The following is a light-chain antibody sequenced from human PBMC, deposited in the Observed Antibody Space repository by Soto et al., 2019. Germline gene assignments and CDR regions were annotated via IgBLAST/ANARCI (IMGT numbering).Light chain of an antibody. J-gene: IGKJ1*01. CDR2: GAS. CDR3: QQYDNWLRT. CDR1: QDISTN. Sequence: EIVMTQSPATLSVSPGERATLSCRASQDISTNLAWYQQKPGQAPRLLIYGASTRATGIPARFSGSGSGTEFTLTISSLQSEDFAVYYCQQYDNWLRTFGLGTKVEIK. V-gene: IGKV3-15*01.